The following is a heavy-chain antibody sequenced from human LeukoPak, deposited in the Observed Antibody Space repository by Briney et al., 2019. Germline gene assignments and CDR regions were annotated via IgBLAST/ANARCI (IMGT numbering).Heavy chain of an antibody. Sequence: GGSLRLSCAASGFTFSSYAMHWVRQAPGKGLEWVAVISYDGSNKYYADSVKGRFTISRDNSKNTLYLQMNSLRAEDTAVYYCAKDATASPYFHWFDNWGQGTQVIVSS. D-gene: IGHD3-9*01. CDR3: AKDATASPYFHWFDN. CDR2: ISYDGSNK. CDR1: GFTFSSYA. V-gene: IGHV3-30*04. J-gene: IGHJ4*02.